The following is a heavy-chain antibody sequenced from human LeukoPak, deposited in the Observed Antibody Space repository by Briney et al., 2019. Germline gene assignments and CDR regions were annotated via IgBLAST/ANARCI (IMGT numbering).Heavy chain of an antibody. Sequence: GGSLRLSCAASGFTFSSYSMNWVRQAPGKGLEWVSSISSSSSYIYYADSVKGRFTISRDNAKNSLYLQMNSLRAEDTAVYYCASPSIGLVEYYFDYWGQGTLVTVSS. CDR2: ISSSSSYI. CDR3: ASPSIGLVEYYFDY. D-gene: IGHD3/OR15-3a*01. V-gene: IGHV3-21*01. CDR1: GFTFSSYS. J-gene: IGHJ4*02.